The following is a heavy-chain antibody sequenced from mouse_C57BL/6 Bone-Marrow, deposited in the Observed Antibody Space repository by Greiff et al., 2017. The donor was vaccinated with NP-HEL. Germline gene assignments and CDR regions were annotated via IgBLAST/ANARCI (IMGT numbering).Heavy chain of an antibody. CDR2: IHPSDSDT. CDR1: GYTFTSYW. CDR3: AIGGRRGYFDV. Sequence: VQLQQPGAELVKPGASVKVSCKASGYTFTSYWMHWVKQRPGQGLEWIGRIHPSDSDTNYNQKFKGKATLTVDKSSSTAYMQVSSLTSEDSAVYYCAIGGRRGYFDVWGTGAAVTVSS. V-gene: IGHV1-74*01. J-gene: IGHJ1*03. D-gene: IGHD2-12*01.